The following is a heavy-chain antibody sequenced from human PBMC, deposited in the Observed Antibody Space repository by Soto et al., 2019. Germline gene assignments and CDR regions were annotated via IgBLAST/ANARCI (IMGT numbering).Heavy chain of an antibody. J-gene: IGHJ5*02. Sequence: ESGGGVVQPGRSLRLSCAASGFTFRNHGMHWVRLAPGKGLEWVAVIWYDGSEKYYADSVKDRFTVSRDNSKNTLYLQMNSLRGEDTAVYYCARDLGWPAARFDPWGQGTLVTVPS. CDR2: IWYDGSEK. D-gene: IGHD2-2*01. CDR3: ARDLGWPAARFDP. V-gene: IGHV3-33*01. CDR1: GFTFRNHG.